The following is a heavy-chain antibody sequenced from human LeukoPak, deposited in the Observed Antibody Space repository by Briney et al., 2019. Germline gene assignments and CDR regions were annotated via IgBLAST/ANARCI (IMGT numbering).Heavy chain of an antibody. CDR3: ARVRTNYDFWSGTLDY. J-gene: IGHJ4*02. Sequence: SETLSLTCTVSGGSISGSSYYWGWIRQPPGKGLGWIGSIYYSGSTYYNPSLKSRVTISVDTSKNQFSLKLSSVTAADTAVYYCARVRTNYDFWSGTLDYWGQGTLVTVSS. V-gene: IGHV4-39*07. CDR1: GGSISGSSYY. D-gene: IGHD3-3*01. CDR2: IYYSGST.